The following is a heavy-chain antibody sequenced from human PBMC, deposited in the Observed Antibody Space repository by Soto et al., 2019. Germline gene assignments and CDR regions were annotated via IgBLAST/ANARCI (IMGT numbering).Heavy chain of an antibody. V-gene: IGHV4-4*02. CDR2: IYHSGST. D-gene: IGHD3-22*01. CDR1: GGSISSSNW. CDR3: ARDHYYDSSGQYYYYYGMDV. Sequence: SETLSLTCAVSGGSISSSNWWSWVRQPPGKGLEWIGEIYHSGSTNYNPSLKSRVTISVDKSKNQFSLKLSSVTAADTAVYYCARDHYYDSSGQYYYYYGMDVWGQGTTVTV. J-gene: IGHJ6*02.